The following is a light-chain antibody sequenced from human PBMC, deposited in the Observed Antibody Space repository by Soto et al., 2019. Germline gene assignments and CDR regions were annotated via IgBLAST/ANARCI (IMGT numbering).Light chain of an antibody. V-gene: IGLV2-8*01. CDR3: ISFAGSNNFPYV. CDR2: EIN. CDR1: SSDVGAYAY. J-gene: IGLJ1*01. Sequence: QSALTQPPSASGSPGQSVTISCTGTSSDVGAYAYVSWYQQHPGKAPKLMIYEINKRPSGVPDRFSGSKSGNTASLSVSGLQGEDEADYYCISFAGSNNFPYVFGTGTKLTVL.